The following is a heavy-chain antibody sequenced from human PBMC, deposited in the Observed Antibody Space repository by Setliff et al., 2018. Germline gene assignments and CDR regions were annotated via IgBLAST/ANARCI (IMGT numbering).Heavy chain of an antibody. CDR3: SRERSRRHCYGGSCDFYYYGLDV. J-gene: IGHJ6*02. D-gene: IGHD2-15*01. CDR2: INPDSGDA. V-gene: IGHV1-2*04. CDR1: GYIFTDYY. Sequence: ASVKVSCKSSGYIFTDYYIHWVRQAPGQGLEWMGWINPDSGDANYGPNFQGWVTMTRDTSIDTAYLDLSRPKSDDTAVYYCSRERSRRHCYGGSCDFYYYGLDVWGQGTTVTVS.